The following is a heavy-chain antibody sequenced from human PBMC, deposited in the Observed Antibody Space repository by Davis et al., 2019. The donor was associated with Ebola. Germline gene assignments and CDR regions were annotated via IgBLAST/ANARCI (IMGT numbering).Heavy chain of an antibody. Sequence: GESLKISCAASGFTFSSYAMSWVRQAPGKGLEWVSAISGSGGSTYYADSVKGRFTISRDNSKNTLYLQMNSLRAEDTAVYYCAKMGPRDKNVFDIWGQGTMVTVSS. V-gene: IGHV3-23*01. CDR2: ISGSGGST. D-gene: IGHD2-15*01. CDR1: GFTFSSYA. CDR3: AKMGPRDKNVFDI. J-gene: IGHJ3*02.